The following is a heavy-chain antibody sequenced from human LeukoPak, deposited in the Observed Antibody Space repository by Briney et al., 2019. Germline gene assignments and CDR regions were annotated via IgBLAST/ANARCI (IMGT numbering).Heavy chain of an antibody. Sequence: GSLRLSCAASGFTFSWYWMTWVRQAPGRGLEWVADIKQDGSEKYYVDSVKGRFTISRDNAKNSLYLQMNSLRADDTAVYYCARDRTAAAGTPRDFDYWGQGTLVTVSS. CDR3: ARDRTAAAGTPRDFDY. J-gene: IGHJ4*02. V-gene: IGHV3-7*03. CDR1: GFTFSWYW. CDR2: IKQDGSEK. D-gene: IGHD6-13*01.